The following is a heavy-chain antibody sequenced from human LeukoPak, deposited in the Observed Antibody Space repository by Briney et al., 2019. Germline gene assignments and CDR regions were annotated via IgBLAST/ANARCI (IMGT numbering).Heavy chain of an antibody. J-gene: IGHJ5*02. CDR3: ARDTKLELPTNWFDP. D-gene: IGHD1-7*01. CDR1: GYTFTGYY. Sequence: AAVKVSCKASGYTFTGYYMHWVRQAPGQGLEWMGWINPNSGGTNYAQKFQGRVTMTRDTSISTAYMELSRLRSDDTAVYYCARDTKLELPTNWFDPWGQGTLVTVSS. CDR2: INPNSGGT. V-gene: IGHV1-2*02.